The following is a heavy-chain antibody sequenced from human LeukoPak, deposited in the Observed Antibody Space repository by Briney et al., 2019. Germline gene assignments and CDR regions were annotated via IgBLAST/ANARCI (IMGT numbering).Heavy chain of an antibody. Sequence: EASVKVSCKASGYTFTSYGISWVRQAPGQGLEWMGWISAYNGNTNYAQKLQGRVTMTTDTSTNTAYMELRSLRSDDTAVYYCAKDSVAYNGIYDAFDIWGQGTMVTVSS. CDR1: GYTFTSYG. CDR2: ISAYNGNT. CDR3: AKDSVAYNGIYDAFDI. D-gene: IGHD1-26*01. J-gene: IGHJ3*02. V-gene: IGHV1-18*01.